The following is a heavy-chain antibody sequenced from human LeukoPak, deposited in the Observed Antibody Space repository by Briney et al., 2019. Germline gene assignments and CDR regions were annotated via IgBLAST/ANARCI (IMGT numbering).Heavy chain of an antibody. J-gene: IGHJ4*02. V-gene: IGHV3-30*02. Sequence: GGSLRLSCAASGFTFSNYGMNWVRQAPDKGLEWVTFIRYDGSNNHYADSVKGRFTVSRDNSKSTLYLQMNSLRPEDTAVYYCTSAAADYWGQGTLVTVSS. CDR3: TSAAADY. D-gene: IGHD6-13*01. CDR2: IRYDGSNN. CDR1: GFTFSNYG.